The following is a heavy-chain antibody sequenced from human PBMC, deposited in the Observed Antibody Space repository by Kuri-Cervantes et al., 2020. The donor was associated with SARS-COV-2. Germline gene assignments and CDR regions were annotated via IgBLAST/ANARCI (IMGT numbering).Heavy chain of an antibody. Sequence: GSLRLSCTVSGGSISSSSYYWGWIRRPPGKGLEWIGSIYYSGSTYYNPSLKSRVTISVDTSKNQFSLKLSSVTAADTAVYYCARSAFGATYYDFWSGFDYWGQGTLVTVSS. CDR3: ARSAFGATYYDFWSGFDY. CDR2: IYYSGST. D-gene: IGHD3-3*01. V-gene: IGHV4-39*01. CDR1: GGSISSSSYY. J-gene: IGHJ4*02.